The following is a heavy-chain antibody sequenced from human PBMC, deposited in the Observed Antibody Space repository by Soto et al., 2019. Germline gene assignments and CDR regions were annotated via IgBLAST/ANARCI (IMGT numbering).Heavy chain of an antibody. CDR2: IIPILGET. CDR1: GTIFSSYT. CDR3: ARGLVGRRDD. Sequence: QVQLVQSGAEVKKPGSSVRVSCKASGTIFSSYTISWVRQAPGQGLEWMGRIIPILGETNSAQKFQGRVTLTADKSTNTAHMELNSLRLEDTALYYCARGLVGRRDDWGQGTTVTVSS. D-gene: IGHD1-26*01. J-gene: IGHJ6*02. V-gene: IGHV1-69*08.